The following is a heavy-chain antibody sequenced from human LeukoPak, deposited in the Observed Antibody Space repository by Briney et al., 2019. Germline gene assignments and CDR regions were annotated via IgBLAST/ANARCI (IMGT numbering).Heavy chain of an antibody. CDR1: GYTFTSYG. D-gene: IGHD6-19*01. V-gene: IGHV1-18*01. Sequence: ASVKVSCKASGYTFTSYGISWVRQAPGQGLEWMGWISAYNGNTNYAQKLQGRVTMTTDTSTSTAYMELRSLRSDDTAVYYCARVYSSGWYPLHYCYYYGRDVWGQGTTVTVSS. CDR3: ARVYSSGWYPLHYCYYYGRDV. CDR2: ISAYNGNT. J-gene: IGHJ6*02.